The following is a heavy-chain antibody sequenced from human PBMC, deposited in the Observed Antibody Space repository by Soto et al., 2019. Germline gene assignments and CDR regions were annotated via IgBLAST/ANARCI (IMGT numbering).Heavy chain of an antibody. J-gene: IGHJ6*02. CDR3: ARDSGLRCTNSVCYHAPQYYYGMDV. CDR1: GFTLRSYA. D-gene: IGHD2-8*01. CDR2: ISFDGSNK. Sequence: GGSLRLSCAASGFTLRSYAMHWVRQAPGKGLEWVAVISFDGSNKYYVDSVKGRFSISRDNSKNTLHLEMNSLRAEDTAVYYCARDSGLRCTNSVCYHAPQYYYGMDVWGQGTTVTVSS. V-gene: IGHV3-30-3*01.